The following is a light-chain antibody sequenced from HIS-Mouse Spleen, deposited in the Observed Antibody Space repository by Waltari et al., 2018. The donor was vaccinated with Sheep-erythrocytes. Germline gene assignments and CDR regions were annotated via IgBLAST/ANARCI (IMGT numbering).Light chain of an antibody. Sequence: QSALTQPRSVSGSPGQSVTISCPGTSSDVGGYNYVSWYQQHPGKAPKLLIYAVSKRPSGVPDLFSRSKSGDTASLTISGLQAEDEADYYCCSYAGSYNHVFATGTKVTVL. CDR3: CSYAGSYNHV. CDR1: SSDVGGYNY. V-gene: IGLV2-11*01. J-gene: IGLJ1*01. CDR2: AVS.